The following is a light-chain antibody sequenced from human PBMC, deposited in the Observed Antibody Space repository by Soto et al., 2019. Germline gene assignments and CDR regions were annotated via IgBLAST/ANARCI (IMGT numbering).Light chain of an antibody. V-gene: IGKV1-39*01. CDR2: SAS. CDR3: QPGYSTPPT. CDR1: QGISSY. Sequence: DIQMTQSPSSLSASVGDRVTITCRASQGISSYLNWYQQKPGTAPKLLIYSASGFLSEPPSIFSGSGSGNNFALTISSLLPEDFSTSYCQPGYSTPPTFGGQTNVATK. J-gene: IGKJ4*01.